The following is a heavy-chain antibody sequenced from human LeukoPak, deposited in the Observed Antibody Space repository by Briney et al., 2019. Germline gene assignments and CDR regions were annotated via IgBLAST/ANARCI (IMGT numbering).Heavy chain of an antibody. Sequence: GGSLRLSCAASGFTFSSYGMHWVRQAPGKGLEWVAVIWSDGSLKYYTDSVKGRFTISRDNSKNTLYLQMNSLRAEDTAVYYCAREGATSPYYFDYWGQGTLVTVSS. J-gene: IGHJ4*02. CDR2: IWSDGSLK. V-gene: IGHV3-33*01. D-gene: IGHD2-15*01. CDR3: AREGATSPYYFDY. CDR1: GFTFSSYG.